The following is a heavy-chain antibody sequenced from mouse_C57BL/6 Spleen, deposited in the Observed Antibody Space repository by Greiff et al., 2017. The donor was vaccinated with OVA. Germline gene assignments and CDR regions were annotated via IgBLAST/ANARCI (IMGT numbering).Heavy chain of an antibody. CDR1: GYTFTDYY. J-gene: IGHJ1*03. V-gene: IGHV1-26*01. CDR2: INPNNGGT. Sequence: VQLQQSGPELVKPGASVKISCKASGYTFTDYYMNWVKQSHGKSLEWIGDINPNNGGTSYNQKFKGKATLTVDKSSSTAYMELRSLTSEDSAVYYCARRGSYGYFDVWGTGTTVTVSS. CDR3: ARRGSYGYFDV. D-gene: IGHD1-1*01.